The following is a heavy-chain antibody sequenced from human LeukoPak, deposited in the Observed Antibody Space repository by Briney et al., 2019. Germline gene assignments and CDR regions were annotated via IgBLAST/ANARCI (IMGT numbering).Heavy chain of an antibody. CDR2: ISSNGGST. CDR1: GFTFSHYA. D-gene: IGHD2-2*01. CDR3: ARDSITVSVGAFDI. Sequence: GGSLRLSCAASGFTFSHYAMHWVRQAPGKGLEYVSAISSNGGSTYYANSVKGRFTISRDNSKNTLYLQMGSLRAEDMGVYYCARDSITVSVGAFDIWGQGAMVIVSS. V-gene: IGHV3-64*01. J-gene: IGHJ3*02.